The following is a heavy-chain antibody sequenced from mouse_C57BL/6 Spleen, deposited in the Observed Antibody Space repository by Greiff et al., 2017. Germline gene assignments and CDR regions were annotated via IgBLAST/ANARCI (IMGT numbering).Heavy chain of an antibody. V-gene: IGHV1-80*01. CDR2: LYPGDGDT. J-gene: IGHJ1*03. CDR1: GYAFSSYW. D-gene: IGHD2-5*01. Sequence: QVQLQQSGAELVKPGASVKISCKASGYAFSSYWMNWVKQRPGKGLEWIGQLYPGDGDTNYNGKFKGKATLTADKSSSTAYMQLSSLTSEDSAVYFCARSAYYSNYDWYFDVWGTGTTVTVSS. CDR3: ARSAYYSNYDWYFDV.